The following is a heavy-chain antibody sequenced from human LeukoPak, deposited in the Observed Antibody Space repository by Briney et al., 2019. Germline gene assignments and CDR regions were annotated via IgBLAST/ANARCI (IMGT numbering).Heavy chain of an antibody. V-gene: IGHV1-46*01. Sequence: ASVKVSCKSSGFTFTDHYIHWVRQAPGQGLEWVAIIKSTGDTTVYAQKFQGRVTVTRDTSTSTVYMDLSSLSSEDTAVYYCVREDAHTYYFDFWGPGTLVTVSS. CDR2: IKSTGDTT. CDR3: VREDAHTYYFDF. J-gene: IGHJ4*02. CDR1: GFTFTDHY. D-gene: IGHD2-2*01.